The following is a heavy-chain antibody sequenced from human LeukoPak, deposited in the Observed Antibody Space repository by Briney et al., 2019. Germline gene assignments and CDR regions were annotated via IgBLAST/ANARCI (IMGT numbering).Heavy chain of an antibody. CDR3: ASSSIAAAGYYYMDV. CDR1: GGSISSYY. V-gene: IGHV4-59*01. CDR2: IYYSGST. Sequence: SETLSLTCTVSGGSISSYYWSWIRQPPGKGLEWIGYIYYSGSTNYNPSLKSRVTISVDTSKNQFSLKLSSVTAADTAVYYCASSSIAAAGYYYMDVWGKGTTVTVSS. J-gene: IGHJ6*03. D-gene: IGHD6-13*01.